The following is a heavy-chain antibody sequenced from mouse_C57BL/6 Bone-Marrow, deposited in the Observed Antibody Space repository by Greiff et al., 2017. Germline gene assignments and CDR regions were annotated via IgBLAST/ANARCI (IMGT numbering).Heavy chain of an antibody. J-gene: IGHJ3*01. Sequence: QVQLKQPGAELVKPGASVKMSCKASGYTFTSYWITWVKQRPGQGLEWIGDIYPGSGSTNYNEKFKGKATLTVDTASSTAYMQLSSLTSEDSAVYYCALTCQVLAYWGQGTLVTVSA. CDR3: ALTCQVLAY. V-gene: IGHV1-55*01. D-gene: IGHD3-2*02. CDR1: GYTFTSYW. CDR2: IYPGSGST.